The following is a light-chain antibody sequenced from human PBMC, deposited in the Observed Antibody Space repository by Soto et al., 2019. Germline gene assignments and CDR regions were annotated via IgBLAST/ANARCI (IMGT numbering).Light chain of an antibody. CDR2: DVY. V-gene: IGKV3-11*01. J-gene: IGKJ5*01. CDR3: QQRNMCPIT. CDR1: QTFSNR. Sequence: EIVLTQSPVTLSFSPGERATLSCRGSQTFSNRLAWDQQKPRQPPRLLIYDVYYRATDTPPRFSVSGSGTDFTITISSLEREDSAVYYCQQRNMCPITCDQGTRLEIK.